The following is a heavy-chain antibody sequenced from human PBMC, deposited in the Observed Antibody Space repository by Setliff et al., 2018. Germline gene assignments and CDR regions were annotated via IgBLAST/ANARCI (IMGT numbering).Heavy chain of an antibody. D-gene: IGHD3-22*01. CDR3: AREGGSSGYRVYYFDY. CDR1: GGSSSNYY. V-gene: IGHV4-34*01. J-gene: IGHJ4*02. CDR2: IDHTGGT. Sequence: PSETLSLTCAVFGGSSSNYYWSWVRQPPGKGLEWIGEIDHTGGTKFNPSLKSRATISLDTSNNQFSLKLSSVTAADTAVYYCAREGGSSGYRVYYFDYWGQGTLVTVSS.